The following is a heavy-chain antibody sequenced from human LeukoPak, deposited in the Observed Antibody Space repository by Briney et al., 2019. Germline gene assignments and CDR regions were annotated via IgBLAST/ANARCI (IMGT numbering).Heavy chain of an antibody. CDR1: GFTFSSYA. J-gene: IGHJ4*02. CDR2: ISYDGSSK. D-gene: IGHD1-26*01. CDR3: ARDVSPPGSYRVYSYFDY. V-gene: IGHV3-30-3*01. Sequence: GGSLRLSCAASGFTFSSYAMHWVRQAPGKGLEWVAVISYDGSSKYYADSVKGRFTISRDNSKNTLYLQMNSLRAEDTAVYYCARDVSPPGSYRVYSYFDYWGQGTLVTVSS.